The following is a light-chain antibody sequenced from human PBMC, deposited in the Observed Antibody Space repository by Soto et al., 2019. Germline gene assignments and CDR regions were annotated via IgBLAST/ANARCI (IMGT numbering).Light chain of an antibody. Sequence: QSVLTQPPSASGTPGQRVTISCSGRSSNIGSNYVYWYQQLPGTAPKLLIYYNNQRPSGVPDRFSGSKSGTSASLAISGLQAEDEADYYCSSYTSSFTVVFGGWTKLTVL. CDR3: SSYTSSFTVV. CDR1: SSNIGSNY. J-gene: IGLJ2*01. V-gene: IGLV1-47*02. CDR2: YNN.